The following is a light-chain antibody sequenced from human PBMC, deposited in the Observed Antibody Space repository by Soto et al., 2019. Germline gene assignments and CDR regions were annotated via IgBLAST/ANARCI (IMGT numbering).Light chain of an antibody. J-gene: IGKJ1*01. V-gene: IGKV3D-15*01. Sequence: EVVMPQSPATRSVSPGERATLSWRASETVATNLAWYRQKPGQAPRLLIYGASIRATGIPVRFSGSGSGTDFTLTITRLEPEDFAVYYCQRYGASTTFGQGTKVDI. CDR2: GAS. CDR1: ETVATN. CDR3: QRYGASTT.